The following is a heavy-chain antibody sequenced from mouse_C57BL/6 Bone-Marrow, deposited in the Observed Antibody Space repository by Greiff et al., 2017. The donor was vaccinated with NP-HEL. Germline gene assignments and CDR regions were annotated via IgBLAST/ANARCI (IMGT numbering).Heavy chain of an antibody. CDR2: INPSSGYT. V-gene: IGHV1-7*01. J-gene: IGHJ1*03. CDR3: ARGDYGSSYVWYFDV. CDR1: GYTFTSYW. D-gene: IGHD1-1*01. Sequence: QVQLQQSGAELAKPGASVKLSCKASGYTFTSYWMHWVKQRPGQGLEWIGYINPSSGYTKYNQKFKDKATLTADKSSSTAYMQLSSLTYVDSAVYYCARGDYGSSYVWYFDVWGTGTPVTVSS.